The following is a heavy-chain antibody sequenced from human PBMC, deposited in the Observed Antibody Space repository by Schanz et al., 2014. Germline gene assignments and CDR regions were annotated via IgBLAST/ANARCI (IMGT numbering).Heavy chain of an antibody. CDR1: GFTVSSNY. Sequence: EVQLVESGGGLVQPGGSLRLSCAASGFTVSSNYMSWVRQAPGKGLEWVSFIYGGSTYYTDSVKSRFTISRDNSKNTLYLQMNSLRAEDTAVYYCARTTNPFNFDSWPYLDYWGQGTLVTVSS. CDR3: ARTTNPFNFDSWPYLDY. J-gene: IGHJ4*02. V-gene: IGHV3-66*01. D-gene: IGHD3-9*01. CDR2: IYGGST.